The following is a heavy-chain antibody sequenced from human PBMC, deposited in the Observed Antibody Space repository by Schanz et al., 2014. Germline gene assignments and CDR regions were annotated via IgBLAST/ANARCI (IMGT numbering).Heavy chain of an antibody. D-gene: IGHD3-22*01. Sequence: GQLLESGGGVVQPGRSLRLSCAASGFTFSSYGMHWVRQAPGKGLEWVAAMSYDGSIKYYGDSVKGRFTISRDNSKNTLYLQMNSLRAEDTAVYYCAKDPSHGDYDYYFDYWGQGTLVTVSS. CDR2: MSYDGSIK. CDR1: GFTFSSYG. CDR3: AKDPSHGDYDYYFDY. J-gene: IGHJ4*02. V-gene: IGHV3-33*06.